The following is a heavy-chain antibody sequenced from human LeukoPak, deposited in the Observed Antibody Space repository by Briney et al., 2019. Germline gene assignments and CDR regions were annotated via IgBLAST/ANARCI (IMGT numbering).Heavy chain of an antibody. Sequence: GESLKISCKVSGYSFTSYCIGWVRQMPGKGLEWMRIIYPGDSGPTYSPSFQGQVTISVDKSINTAYLQWSSLQASHTAMYYCGMSGDRVPLQDDVFDVWGQGTMVTVST. V-gene: IGHV5-51*01. CDR3: GMSGDRVPLQDDVFDV. J-gene: IGHJ3*01. CDR2: IYPGDSGP. CDR1: GYSFTSYC. D-gene: IGHD1-26*01.